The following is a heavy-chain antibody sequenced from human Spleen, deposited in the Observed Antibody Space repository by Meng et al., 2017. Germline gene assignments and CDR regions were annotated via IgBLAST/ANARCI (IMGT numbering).Heavy chain of an antibody. V-gene: IGHV1-2*02. CDR3: ARDGNFRSDTWFDP. CDR2: INPNTGGA. Sequence: ASVKVSCKVSGYTLAEVSMHWVRQAPGQGLEWMGWINPNTGGAKFSYNFQGRVTLTRDTSIGAIYMELRSLTSDDTAIYYCARDGNFRSDTWFDPWGQGTLVTVSS. J-gene: IGHJ5*02. D-gene: IGHD1-7*01. CDR1: GYTLAEVS.